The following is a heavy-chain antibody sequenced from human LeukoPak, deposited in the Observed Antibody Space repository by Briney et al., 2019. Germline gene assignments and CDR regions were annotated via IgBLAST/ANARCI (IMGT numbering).Heavy chain of an antibody. CDR2: ISAYNGNT. J-gene: IGHJ5*02. V-gene: IGHV1-18*01. D-gene: IGHD6-19*01. CDR3: ARDRSSGWYSWFDP. Sequence: ASVKVSCKASGYTFTSYYISWVRQAPGQGLEWMGWISAYNGNTNYAQKLQGRVTMTTDTSTSTAYMELRSLRSDDTAVYYCARDRSSGWYSWFDPWGQGTLVTVSS. CDR1: GYTFTSYY.